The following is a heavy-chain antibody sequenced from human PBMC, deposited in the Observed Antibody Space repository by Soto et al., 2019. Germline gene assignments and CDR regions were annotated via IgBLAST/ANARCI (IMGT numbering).Heavy chain of an antibody. CDR1: GGTFSSYA. D-gene: IGHD2-15*01. CDR2: IIPIFGTA. J-gene: IGHJ5*02. V-gene: IGHV1-69*13. Sequence: PSVEVACKASGGTFSSYAISWVRQAPGQGLEWMGGIIPIFGTANYAQKFQGRVTITADESTRKAYMELSSLRSEDTAVYYCARDHRPVAATRPRYNWLAPWGQGTLVTVSS. CDR3: ARDHRPVAATRPRYNWLAP.